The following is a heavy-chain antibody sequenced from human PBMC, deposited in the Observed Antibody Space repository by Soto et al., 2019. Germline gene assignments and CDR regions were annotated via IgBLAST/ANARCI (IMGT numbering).Heavy chain of an antibody. Sequence: SETLSLTCAVYGGSFSGYYWSWIRQPPGKGLEWIGEINHSGSTNYNPSLKSRVTISVDTSKNQFSLKLSSVTAADTAVYYCARCSVLTYYDFWSGYPPPTDVWGQGTTVTVSS. D-gene: IGHD3-3*01. CDR2: INHSGST. V-gene: IGHV4-34*01. CDR3: ARCSVLTYYDFWSGYPPPTDV. CDR1: GGSFSGYY. J-gene: IGHJ6*02.